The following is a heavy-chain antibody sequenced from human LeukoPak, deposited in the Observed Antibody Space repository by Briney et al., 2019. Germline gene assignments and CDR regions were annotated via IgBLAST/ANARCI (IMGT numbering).Heavy chain of an antibody. D-gene: IGHD1-14*01. CDR2: IYYSGRT. V-gene: IGHV4-59*12. CDR1: GGSISSYY. CDR3: ARRNPMNKVFDY. J-gene: IGHJ4*02. Sequence: SETLSLTCSVSGGSISSYYWSWIRQPPGRGLEWIGYIYYSGRTSYNPSLKSRVTISVDTSKNQFSLKLSSVTAADTAVYYCARRNPMNKVFDYWGQGTLVTVSS.